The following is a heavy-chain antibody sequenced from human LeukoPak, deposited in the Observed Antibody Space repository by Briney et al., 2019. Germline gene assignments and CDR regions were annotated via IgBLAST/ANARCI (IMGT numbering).Heavy chain of an antibody. J-gene: IGHJ4*02. Sequence: GGSLRLSCAASGFTFSSYAMSWVRQAPGKGLEWVSAISGSGGSTYYADSVKGRFTISRDNSQNTLYLQKNSLRAEETAVYYCAKDHAETTVTTWINFDYWGQGTLVTVSS. CDR3: AKDHAETTVTTWINFDY. CDR1: GFTFSSYA. CDR2: ISGSGGST. V-gene: IGHV3-23*01. D-gene: IGHD4-17*01.